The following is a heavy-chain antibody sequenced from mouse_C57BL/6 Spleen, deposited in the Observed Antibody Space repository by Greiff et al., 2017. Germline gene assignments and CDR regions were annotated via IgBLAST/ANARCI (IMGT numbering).Heavy chain of an antibody. J-gene: IGHJ4*01. CDR1: GFSFNTYA. CDR3: VRQGLWSYAMDY. V-gene: IGHV10-1*01. D-gene: IGHD1-1*02. Sequence: EVQRVESGGGLVQPKGSLKLSCAASGFSFNTYAMNWVRQAPGKGLEWVARIRSKSNNYATYYADSVKDRFTISRDDSESMLYLQMNNLKTEDTAMYYCVRQGLWSYAMDYWGQGTSVTVSS. CDR2: IRSKSNNYAT.